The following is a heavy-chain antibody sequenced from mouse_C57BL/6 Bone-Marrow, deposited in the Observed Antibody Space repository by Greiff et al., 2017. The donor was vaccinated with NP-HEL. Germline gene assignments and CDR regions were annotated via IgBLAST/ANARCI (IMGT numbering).Heavy chain of an antibody. CDR1: GYTFTDYY. V-gene: IGHV1-19*01. J-gene: IGHJ4*01. D-gene: IGHD2-3*01. Sequence: EVQLQQSGPVLVKPGASVKMSCKASGYTFTDYYMNWVKQSHGKSLEWIGVINPYNGGTSYNQKFKGKATLTVDKSSSTAYMELNSLTSEDSAVYYCARRGDGYPYYYAMDYWGQGTSVTVSS. CDR3: ARRGDGYPYYYAMDY. CDR2: INPYNGGT.